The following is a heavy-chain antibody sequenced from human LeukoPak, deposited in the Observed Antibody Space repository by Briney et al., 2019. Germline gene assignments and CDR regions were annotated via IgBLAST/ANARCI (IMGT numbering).Heavy chain of an antibody. J-gene: IGHJ6*02. CDR1: GFTFSDYW. D-gene: IGHD2-2*02. CDR2: TNSDETST. Sequence: GSLRLSCAASGFTFSDYWMHWVRQAPGKGLVWVSGTNSDETSTIYADSVKGRFTISRDNAKNTLYLQMNSLRAEDTALYYCARGKYPYSLDVWDQGTTVSVSS. CDR3: ARGKYPYSLDV. V-gene: IGHV3-74*01.